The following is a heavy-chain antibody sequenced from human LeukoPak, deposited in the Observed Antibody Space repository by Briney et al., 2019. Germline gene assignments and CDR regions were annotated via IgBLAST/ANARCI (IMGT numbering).Heavy chain of an antibody. Sequence: SGGSLRLSCAASGFTFSNAWMSWVRQAPGKGLVWVSLIHSDGSTIIYADSVKGRFTISRDNAKKTLYLQMDSLRVEDMAVYYCARGGGSAASGSQVRVDYMDVWGKGTTVTVSS. CDR3: ARGGGSAASGSQVRVDYMDV. CDR2: IHSDGSTI. D-gene: IGHD3-10*01. V-gene: IGHV3-74*01. J-gene: IGHJ6*03. CDR1: GFTFSNAW.